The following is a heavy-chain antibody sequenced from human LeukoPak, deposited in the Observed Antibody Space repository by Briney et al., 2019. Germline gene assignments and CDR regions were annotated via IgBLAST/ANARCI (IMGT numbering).Heavy chain of an antibody. J-gene: IGHJ4*02. D-gene: IGHD1-26*01. V-gene: IGHV4-59*01. CDR1: GGSISSYY. CDR2: IYYSGST. CDR3: ASSSGEWELPNFDY. Sequence: SETLSLTCTVSGGSISSYYWSWIRQPPGKGLEWIGYIYYSGSTNYNPSLKSRVTISVDASKNQFSLKLSSVTAADTAVYYCASSSGEWELPNFDYWGQGTLVTVSS.